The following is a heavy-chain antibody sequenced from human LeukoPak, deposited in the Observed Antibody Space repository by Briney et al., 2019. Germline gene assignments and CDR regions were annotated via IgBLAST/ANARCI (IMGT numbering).Heavy chain of an antibody. CDR2: ISYDGSNK. Sequence: WVRQAPGKGLEWVAVISYDGSNKYYADSVKGRFTISRDNSKNTLYLQMNSLRAEDTAVYYCAKDFYGSGSSPWFDPWGQETLVTVSS. J-gene: IGHJ5*02. CDR3: AKDFYGSGSSPWFDP. V-gene: IGHV3-30*18. D-gene: IGHD3-10*01.